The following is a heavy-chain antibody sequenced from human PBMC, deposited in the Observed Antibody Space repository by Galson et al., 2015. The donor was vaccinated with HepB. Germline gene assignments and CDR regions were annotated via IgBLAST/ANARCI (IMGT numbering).Heavy chain of an antibody. CDR1: GFTFSSYS. D-gene: IGHD4-17*01. CDR3: ARSLTVTSL. J-gene: IGHJ4*02. Sequence: SLRLSCAASGFTFSSYSMNWVRQAPGKGLEWVSSISSSSSYIYYAGSVKGRFTISRDNAKNSLYLEMNSLRAEDTALYYCARSLTVTSLWGQGTLVTVSS. CDR2: ISSSSSYI. V-gene: IGHV3-21*01.